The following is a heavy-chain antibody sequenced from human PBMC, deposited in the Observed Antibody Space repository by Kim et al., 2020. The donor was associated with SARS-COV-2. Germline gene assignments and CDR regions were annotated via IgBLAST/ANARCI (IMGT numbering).Heavy chain of an antibody. J-gene: IGHJ6*02. Sequence: SETLSLTCTVSGGSISSGGYYWSWIRQHPGKGLEWIWYIYYSGSTYYNPSLKSRVTISVDTSKNQFSLKLSSVTAADTAVYYCARWAGIRSGNYGMDVWGQGTTVTVSS. D-gene: IGHD3-10*01. CDR3: ARWAGIRSGNYGMDV. CDR2: IYYSGST. V-gene: IGHV4-31*03. CDR1: GGSISSGGYY.